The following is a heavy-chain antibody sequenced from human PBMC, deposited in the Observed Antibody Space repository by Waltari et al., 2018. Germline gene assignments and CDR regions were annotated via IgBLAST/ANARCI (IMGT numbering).Heavy chain of an antibody. CDR2: IYTSGST. CDR1: GGSIRRGSYY. V-gene: IGHV4-61*02. J-gene: IGHJ3*02. Sequence: QVQLHESGPGLVQPSQTLSLTCTVPGGSIRRGSYYWRWNLQPAGKGLEWIGRIYTSGSTNYNPSLKSRVTISVDTSKNQFSLKLSSVTAADTAVYYCARGSGSYQGVAFDIWGQGTMVTVSS. CDR3: ARGSGSYQGVAFDI. D-gene: IGHD1-26*01.